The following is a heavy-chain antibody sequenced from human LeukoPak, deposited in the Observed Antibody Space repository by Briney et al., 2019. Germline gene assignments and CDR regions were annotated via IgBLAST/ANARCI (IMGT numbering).Heavy chain of an antibody. Sequence: PSETLSLTCTVSGGSISSSSYYWSWIRQPPGKGLEWIGEINHSGSTNYNPSLKSRVTISVDTSKNQFSLKLSSVTAADTAVYYCARVRYGSGSLYYYYYYMDVWGKGTTVTISS. V-gene: IGHV4-39*01. D-gene: IGHD3-10*01. CDR3: ARVRYGSGSLYYYYYYMDV. CDR1: GGSISSSSYY. CDR2: INHSGST. J-gene: IGHJ6*03.